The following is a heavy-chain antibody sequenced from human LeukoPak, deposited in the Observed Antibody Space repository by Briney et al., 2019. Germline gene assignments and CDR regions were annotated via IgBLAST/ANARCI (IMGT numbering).Heavy chain of an antibody. V-gene: IGHV4-61*02. Sequence: SQTLSLTCTVSGGSISRGSYYWSWIRQPAGKGLEWIGRIYTSGSTNYNPSLKSRVTISVDTSKNQFSLKLSSVTAADTAVYYCARETTVTTAFDYWGQGTLVTVSS. CDR3: ARETTVTTAFDY. D-gene: IGHD4-17*01. CDR2: IYTSGST. J-gene: IGHJ4*02. CDR1: GGSISRGSYY.